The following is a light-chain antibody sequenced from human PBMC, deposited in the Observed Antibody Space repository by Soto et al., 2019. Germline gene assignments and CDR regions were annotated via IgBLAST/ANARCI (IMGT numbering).Light chain of an antibody. CDR3: SSYTYTNTPLYV. J-gene: IGLJ1*01. V-gene: IGLV2-14*03. CDR1: SSDIGAYNF. CDR2: DVN. Sequence: QSVLTQPASVSGSPGQSITISCTGTSSDIGAYNFVSWYQHHPGKAPKVLIYDVNNRPSGVSKRFSGSKSGNAASLTISGLQAEDEADYYCSSYTYTNTPLYVFG.